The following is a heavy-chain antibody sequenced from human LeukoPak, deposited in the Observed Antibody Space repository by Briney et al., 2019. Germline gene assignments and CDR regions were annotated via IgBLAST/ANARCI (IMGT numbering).Heavy chain of an antibody. J-gene: IGHJ4*02. D-gene: IGHD3-3*01. CDR3: ARASTIFGVVITLPTY. V-gene: IGHV1-69*13. CDR1: GGTFISYA. CDR2: IIPIFGTA. Sequence: ASVKVSCKASGGTFISYAISWVRQAPGQGLEWMGGIIPIFGTANYAQKFQGRVTITADESTSTAYMELSSLRSEDTAVYYCARASTIFGVVITLPTYWGQGTLVTVSS.